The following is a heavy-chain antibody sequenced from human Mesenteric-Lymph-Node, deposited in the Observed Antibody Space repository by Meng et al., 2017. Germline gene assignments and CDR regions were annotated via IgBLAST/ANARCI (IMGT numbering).Heavy chain of an antibody. Sequence: GESLKISCAASGFTFSSYAMHWVRQAPGKGLEWVAVISYDGSNKYYADTVKGRFTISRDNSKNTLYLQMNSLRAEDTAVYYCARGRYGYMADYWGQGTLVTVSS. CDR1: GFTFSSYA. J-gene: IGHJ4*02. CDR3: ARGRYGYMADY. CDR2: ISYDGSNK. V-gene: IGHV3-30*01. D-gene: IGHD5-18*01.